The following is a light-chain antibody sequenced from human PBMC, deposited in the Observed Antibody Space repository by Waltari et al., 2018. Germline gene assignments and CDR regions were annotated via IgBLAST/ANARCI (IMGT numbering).Light chain of an antibody. CDR1: SSAVGGYNY. CDR3: TSYTSRGTVV. Sequence: QSALTQAASVSGSPGQSITISCTGTSSAVGGYNYVSSYQQHPGKAPKLMIYEVSNRPSGDSSRFSGSKSGNTASLTISGLQAEDEADYYCTSYTSRGTVVFGGGTKLTVL. CDR2: EVS. V-gene: IGLV2-14*01. J-gene: IGLJ2*01.